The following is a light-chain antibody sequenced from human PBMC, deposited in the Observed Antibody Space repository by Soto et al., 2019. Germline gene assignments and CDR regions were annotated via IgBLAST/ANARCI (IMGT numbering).Light chain of an antibody. Sequence: EIVLTQSPGTLSLSPGERATLSCRASQSVSSTYLAWYQQKPGRAPSLLIYGASSRATGIPDRFSGSGSGTDFTLTISRLEPEDFAVYYCHQYDSSPLTFGGGTKVEIK. V-gene: IGKV3-20*01. CDR3: HQYDSSPLT. CDR1: QSVSSTY. CDR2: GAS. J-gene: IGKJ4*01.